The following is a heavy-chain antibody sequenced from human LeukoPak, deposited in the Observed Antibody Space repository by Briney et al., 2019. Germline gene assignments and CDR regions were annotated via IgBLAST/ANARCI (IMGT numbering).Heavy chain of an antibody. CDR3: ARETSGSYFYY. CDR1: GYTFTGYY. CDR2: INPNSGGT. V-gene: IGHV1-2*04. J-gene: IGHJ4*02. D-gene: IGHD1-26*01. Sequence: GESLQISCQASGYTFTGYYMHWVRQAPGQGLEWMGWINPNSGGTNYAQKFQGWVTMTRDTSISTAYMELSRLRSDDTAVYYCARETSGSYFYYWGQGTLVTVSS.